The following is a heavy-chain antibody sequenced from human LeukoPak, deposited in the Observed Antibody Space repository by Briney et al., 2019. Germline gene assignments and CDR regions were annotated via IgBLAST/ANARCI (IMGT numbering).Heavy chain of an antibody. V-gene: IGHV4-59*08. D-gene: IGHD3-16*01. CDR3: ARHEEYLGDFDY. CDR2: IYYSGST. Sequence: PSETLSLTCTVSGGSISSYYWSWIRQPPGKGLEWIGYIYYSGSTNYNPSLESRVTISVDTSKNQFSLKLSSVTAADTAVYYCARHEEYLGDFDYWGQGTLVTVSS. J-gene: IGHJ4*02. CDR1: GGSISSYY.